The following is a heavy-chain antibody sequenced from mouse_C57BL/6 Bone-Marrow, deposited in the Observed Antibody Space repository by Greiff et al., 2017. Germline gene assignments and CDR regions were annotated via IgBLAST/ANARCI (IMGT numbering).Heavy chain of an antibody. J-gene: IGHJ1*03. V-gene: IGHV14-4*01. CDR1: GFTFKGDC. CDR2: ISPGNGDT. CDR3: TTGSGF. Sequence: VQLEQSGAELVRPGASVKLSCTASGFTFKGDCMHWVQQRPEQGLEWIGWISPGNGDTEYAAKFQGKATITADTSSNTAYLQLSSLTSEDTAVYDCTTGSGFWGTGTTVTVSS. D-gene: IGHD1-2*01.